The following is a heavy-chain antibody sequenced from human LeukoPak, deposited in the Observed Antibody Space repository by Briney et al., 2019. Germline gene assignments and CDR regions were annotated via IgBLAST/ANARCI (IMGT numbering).Heavy chain of an antibody. Sequence: GGSLRLSCAASGFTFSSYAMSWVRQAPGKGLEWVSAISGSSGSTYYADSVKGRFTISRDNSKNTLYLQMNSLRAEDTAVYYCARDKGDYHTSGSLFVFGGQGTLVTVSS. CDR1: GFTFSSYA. D-gene: IGHD3-22*01. V-gene: IGHV3-23*01. CDR2: ISGSSGST. J-gene: IGHJ4*02. CDR3: ARDKGDYHTSGSLFVF.